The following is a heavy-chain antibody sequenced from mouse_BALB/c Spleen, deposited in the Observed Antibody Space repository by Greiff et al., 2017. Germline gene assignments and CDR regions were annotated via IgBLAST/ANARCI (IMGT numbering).Heavy chain of an antibody. D-gene: IGHD2-2*01. CDR1: GFTFSDYY. J-gene: IGHJ3*01. V-gene: IGHV5-4*02. Sequence: EVKLVESGGGLVKPGGSLKLSCAASGFTFSDYYMYWVRQTPEKRLEWVATISDGGSYTYYPDSGKGRFTISRDNAKNNLYLQMSSLKSEDTAMYYCARAYGYDRAWFAYWGQGTLVTVSA. CDR2: ISDGGSYT. CDR3: ARAYGYDRAWFAY.